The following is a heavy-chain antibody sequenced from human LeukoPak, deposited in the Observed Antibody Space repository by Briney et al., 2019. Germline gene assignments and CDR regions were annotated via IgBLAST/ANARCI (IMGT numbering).Heavy chain of an antibody. D-gene: IGHD3-22*01. V-gene: IGHV3-30*18. Sequence: PGRSLRLSCAASGFTFSSYGMHWVRQAPGKGLEWVAVISYDGSNKYYADSVKGRFTISRDNSKNTLYLQMNSLRAEDTAVYYCAKFSGDSSGYAWGQGTLVTVSS. J-gene: IGHJ5*02. CDR3: AKFSGDSSGYA. CDR1: GFTFSSYG. CDR2: ISYDGSNK.